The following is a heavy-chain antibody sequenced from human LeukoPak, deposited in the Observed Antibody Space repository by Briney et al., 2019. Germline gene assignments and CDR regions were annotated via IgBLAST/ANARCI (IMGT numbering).Heavy chain of an antibody. CDR2: ISWNSGSI. V-gene: IGHV3-9*01. D-gene: IGHD6-19*01. CDR3: AKDPHSSGWYYLDY. Sequence: GGSLRLSCAASGFTFDDYAMHWVRQAPGKGLEWVSGISWNSGSIGYADSVKGRFTISRDNAKNSLYLQMNSLRAEDTALYYCAKDPHSSGWYYLDYWGQGTLVTVSS. CDR1: GFTFDDYA. J-gene: IGHJ4*02.